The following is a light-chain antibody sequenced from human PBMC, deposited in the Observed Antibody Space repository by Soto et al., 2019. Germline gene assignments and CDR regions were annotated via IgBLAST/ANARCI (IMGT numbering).Light chain of an antibody. Sequence: EIVLTQSPATLSLSPGERATLSCRASQSISSYLAWYQQKPDQAPRLLIYDASNRATGILVRFSVRGSGTDFTLTISSLELEDLAVYYCHQLSTGPFTLGALTNVDIK. V-gene: IGKV3-11*01. CDR3: HQLSTGPFT. CDR2: DAS. J-gene: IGKJ3*01. CDR1: QSISSY.